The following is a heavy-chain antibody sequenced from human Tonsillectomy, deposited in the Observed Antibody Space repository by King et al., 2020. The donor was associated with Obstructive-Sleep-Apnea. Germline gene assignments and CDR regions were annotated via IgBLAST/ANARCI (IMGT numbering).Heavy chain of an antibody. CDR3: ARDIAVAGNDAFDI. D-gene: IGHD6-19*01. CDR1: GFTFSSYW. CDR2: INSDGGST. J-gene: IGHJ3*02. Sequence: VQLVESGGGLVQPGGSLRLSCAASGFTFSSYWMHWVRQAPGKGLVWVSRINSDGGSTSCADSVKGRFTISRDKAKNTLYLQMNSLRAEDTAVYYCARDIAVAGNDAFDIWGQGTMVTVSS. V-gene: IGHV3-74*01.